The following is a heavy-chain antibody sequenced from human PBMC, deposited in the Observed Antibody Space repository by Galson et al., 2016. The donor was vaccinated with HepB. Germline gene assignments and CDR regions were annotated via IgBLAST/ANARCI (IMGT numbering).Heavy chain of an antibody. V-gene: IGHV3-64D*06. D-gene: IGHD3-22*01. Sequence: SLRLSCAASGFTFTNYAMHWVRQAPGKGLEYVSVISSSGGSTNYADSVKDRFIISRDNSKNTVYLQMASLRVEDTAVYYCVKEKVGGIYYYDSSGYMWLGAYLDCWGQGTLVTVSS. J-gene: IGHJ4*02. CDR1: GFTFTNYA. CDR2: ISSSGGST. CDR3: VKEKVGGIYYYDSSGYMWLGAYLDC.